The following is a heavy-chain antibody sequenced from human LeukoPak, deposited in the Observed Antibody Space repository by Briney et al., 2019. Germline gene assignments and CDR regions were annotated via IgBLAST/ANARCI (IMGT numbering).Heavy chain of an antibody. J-gene: IGHJ4*02. V-gene: IGHV3-23*01. CDR2: ISGSGGTT. CDR3: AKEDGGSGWYEPVEY. CDR1: GFTFNGYA. D-gene: IGHD6-19*01. Sequence: GGSLRLSCAASGFTFNGYAMSWVRQVPGKGLEWVSTISGSGGTTYYADSLKGRFTISRDNSKNMLFLQMNSLRAEDTAIYYCAKEDGGSGWYEPVEYWGEGTLVTVSS.